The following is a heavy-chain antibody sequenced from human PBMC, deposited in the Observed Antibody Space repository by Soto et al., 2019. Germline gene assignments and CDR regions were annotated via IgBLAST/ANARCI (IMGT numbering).Heavy chain of an antibody. Sequence: GASVKVSCKASGGTFNRYAISWVRRAPGQGLEWMGGIIPIFGTSNYAQKFQGRITITADASTNTAYMELSSLRSEDTAMYYCARVPLARASDYWGQGTLVTVSS. J-gene: IGHJ4*02. V-gene: IGHV1-69*13. CDR3: ARVPLARASDY. CDR2: IIPIFGTS. CDR1: GGTFNRYA.